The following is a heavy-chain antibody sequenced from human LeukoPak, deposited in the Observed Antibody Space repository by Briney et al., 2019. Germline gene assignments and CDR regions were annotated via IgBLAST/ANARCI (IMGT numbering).Heavy chain of an antibody. CDR2: INPSGDST. J-gene: IGHJ3*02. CDR1: GYTFTSYY. D-gene: IGHD5-18*01. V-gene: IGHV1-46*01. Sequence: ASVKVSCKASGYTFTSYYMHWVRQVPGQGLEWMGIINPSGDSTSYAQKFQGRVTMTRDMSTSTVYMELSSLRSEDTAVYYCAGNTAMVRSDAFDIWGQGTMVTVSS. CDR3: AGNTAMVRSDAFDI.